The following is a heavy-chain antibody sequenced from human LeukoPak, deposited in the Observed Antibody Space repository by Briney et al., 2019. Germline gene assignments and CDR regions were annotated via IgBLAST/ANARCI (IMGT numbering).Heavy chain of an antibody. CDR2: ISAYNGNT. J-gene: IGHJ3*02. V-gene: IGHV1-18*01. CDR1: GYTFTSYG. CDR3: ARERHPYYYDSSGAFEI. D-gene: IGHD3-22*01. Sequence: ASVKVSCKASGYTFTSYGISWVRQAPGQGLEWMGWISAYNGNTNYAQKLQGRVTMTTDTSTSTAYMELRSLRSDDTAVYYCARERHPYYYDSSGAFEIWGQGTMVTVSS.